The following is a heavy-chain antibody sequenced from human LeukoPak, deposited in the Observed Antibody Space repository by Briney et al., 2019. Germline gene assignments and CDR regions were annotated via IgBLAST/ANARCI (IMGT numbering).Heavy chain of an antibody. CDR2: IKSKTDGGTA. V-gene: IGHV3-15*01. J-gene: IGHJ4*02. Sequence: GGSLRLSCAASGFTFSYVWMSWVRQTPGKGLEWVGRIKSKTDGGTADYAAPVKGRFTISRDDSKDTLVLQMISLKTEDTAVYYCTTESNGGSDSWGRGTLVTVSS. CDR3: TTESNGGSDS. CDR1: GFTFSYVW. D-gene: IGHD4-23*01.